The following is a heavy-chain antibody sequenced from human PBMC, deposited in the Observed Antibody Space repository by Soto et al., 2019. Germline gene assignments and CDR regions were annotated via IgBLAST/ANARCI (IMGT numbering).Heavy chain of an antibody. D-gene: IGHD2-2*01. CDR1: GGTFSSYT. CDR2: IIAILGIA. CDR3: ARDHCSSTSCYEFNWFDP. J-gene: IGHJ5*02. V-gene: IGHV1-69*08. Sequence: QVQLVQSGAEVKKPGSSVKVSCKASGGTFSSYTISWVRQAPGQGLEWMGRIIAILGIANYAQKFQGRVTITADKSTSTAYMGLSSLRSEDTAVYYCARDHCSSTSCYEFNWFDPWGQGTLVTVSS.